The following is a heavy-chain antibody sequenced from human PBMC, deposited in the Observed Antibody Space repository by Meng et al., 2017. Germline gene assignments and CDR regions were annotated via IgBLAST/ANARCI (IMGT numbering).Heavy chain of an antibody. J-gene: IGHJ4*02. CDR2: ISGDGSIT. CDR3: LDEAPRSDY. CDR1: GFTFNNYW. D-gene: IGHD1-1*01. V-gene: IGHV3-74*01. Sequence: VQLGESVGGFVQPGGSLRLSCAASGFTFNNYWMHWVRQVPGKGLVWVSRISGDGSITNYADSVKGRFTISRDNAKNTLYLQMNSLRPEDTAVYYCLDEAPRSDYWGQGSLVTVSS.